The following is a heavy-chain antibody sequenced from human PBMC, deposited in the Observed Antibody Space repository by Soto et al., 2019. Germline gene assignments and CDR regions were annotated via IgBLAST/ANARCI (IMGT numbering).Heavy chain of an antibody. V-gene: IGHV3-23*01. D-gene: IGHD3-22*01. J-gene: IGHJ4*02. CDR1: EFTFSNYA. CDR2: ISYGGGTT. CDR3: AKNPGYYYDSTGYHFDY. Sequence: HPGGSLRLSCAASEFTFSNYAMSWVRQAPGKGLEWVSAISYGGGTTYYADSVKGRFTISRDNSKNTLYLQMNSLRAEDTAVYYCAKNPGYYYDSTGYHFDYWGQGPRSPSPQ.